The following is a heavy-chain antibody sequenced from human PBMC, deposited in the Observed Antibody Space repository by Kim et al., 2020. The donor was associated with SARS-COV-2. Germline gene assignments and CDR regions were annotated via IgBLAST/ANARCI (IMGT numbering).Heavy chain of an antibody. Sequence: GGSLRLSCAASGFTFSSYAMSWVRQAPGKGLEWVSAITGGGGTTYYADSVKGRFTISRDNSKNTLYLLMNSLRAEDTAVYYCARRVVAAAGTWFDYWGQGTLVTVSS. V-gene: IGHV3-23*01. CDR3: ARRVVAAAGTWFDY. D-gene: IGHD6-13*01. CDR2: ITGGGGTT. CDR1: GFTFSSYA. J-gene: IGHJ4*02.